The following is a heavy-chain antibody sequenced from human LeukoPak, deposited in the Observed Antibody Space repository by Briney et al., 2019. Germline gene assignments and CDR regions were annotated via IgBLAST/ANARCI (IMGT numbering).Heavy chain of an antibody. CDR3: ARDIPSSIIVVVPAANQNWFDP. CDR1: GFTFSSYS. Sequence: QPGGSLRLSCAASGFTFSSYSMNWVRQAPGKGLEWVSYISSSSSTIYYADSVKGRFTISRDNAKNSLYLQMNSLRDEDTAVYYCARDIPSSIIVVVPAANQNWFDPWGQGTLVTVSS. V-gene: IGHV3-48*02. CDR2: ISSSSSTI. J-gene: IGHJ5*02. D-gene: IGHD2-2*01.